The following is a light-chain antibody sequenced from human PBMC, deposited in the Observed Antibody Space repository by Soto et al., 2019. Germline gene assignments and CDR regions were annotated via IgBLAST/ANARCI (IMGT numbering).Light chain of an antibody. CDR3: QSYDSSLSGSV. CDR2: GNS. J-gene: IGLJ2*01. CDR1: RSNIGAGHD. Sequence: QSVLTQPPSVSGAPGQGVAISCTGSRSNIGAGHDVQWYQQLPGTAPKLLIYGNSNRPSGVPDRFSGSKSGTSASLAITGLQAEDEADYYCQSYDSSLSGSVFGGGTKLTVL. V-gene: IGLV1-40*01.